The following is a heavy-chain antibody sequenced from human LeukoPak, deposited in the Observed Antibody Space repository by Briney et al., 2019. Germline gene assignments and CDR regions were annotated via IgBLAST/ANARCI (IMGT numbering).Heavy chain of an antibody. CDR1: GGSFSGYY. V-gene: IGHV4-34*01. CDR3: ASQQIAVAGTLAY. Sequence: SETLSLTCAVYGGSFSGYYWSWVRQPPGKGLEWIGEINHSGSTNYNPSLKSRVTISVDTSKNQFSLKLSSVTAADTAVYYCASQQIAVAGTLAYWGQGTLVTVSS. CDR2: INHSGST. J-gene: IGHJ4*02. D-gene: IGHD6-19*01.